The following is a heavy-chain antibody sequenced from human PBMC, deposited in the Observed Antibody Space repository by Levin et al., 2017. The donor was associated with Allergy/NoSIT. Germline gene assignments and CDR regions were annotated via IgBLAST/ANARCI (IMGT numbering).Heavy chain of an antibody. CDR3: ARDPYNFASGSYYGFDY. CDR1: GITSSIHW. V-gene: IGHV3-74*01. D-gene: IGHD3-10*01. Sequence: QSGGSLRLSCAISGITSSIHWMHWVRQAPGKGLVWVSRVNPDGSYRSYADSVKGRFTISRDNAKNTLYLQMNSLRAEDTAVYYCARDPYNFASGSYYGFDYWGQGTLVTVSS. J-gene: IGHJ4*02. CDR2: VNPDGSYR.